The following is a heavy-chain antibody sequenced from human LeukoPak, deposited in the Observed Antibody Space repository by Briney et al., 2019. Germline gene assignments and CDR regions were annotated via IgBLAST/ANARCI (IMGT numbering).Heavy chain of an antibody. J-gene: IGHJ4*02. V-gene: IGHV3-7*01. CDR3: ARDIESGGYGGTCDY. CDR1: GFTFSSYW. Sequence: GGSLRLSCAASGFTFSSYWMSWVRQAPGKGLEWVADIKQDGSEKYYVDSVKGRFTISRDNAKNSLYLQMNSLRAEDTAVYYCARDIESGGYGGTCDYWGQGTLVTVSS. CDR2: IKQDGSEK. D-gene: IGHD5-12*01.